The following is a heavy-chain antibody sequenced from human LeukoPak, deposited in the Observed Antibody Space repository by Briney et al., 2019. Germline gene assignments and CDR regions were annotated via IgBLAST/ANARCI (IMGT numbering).Heavy chain of an antibody. J-gene: IGHJ6*02. Sequence: GGSLRLSCAASGFTFSDYYMSWIRQAQGKGLEWVSSISSSGSTIYYADSVKGRFTISRDNAKNSLYLQMNSLRAEDTAVYYCARGGYSSSWYVKGYYYGMDVWGQGTTVTVSS. CDR2: ISSSGSTI. D-gene: IGHD6-13*01. CDR1: GFTFSDYY. V-gene: IGHV3-11*01. CDR3: ARGGYSSSWYVKGYYYGMDV.